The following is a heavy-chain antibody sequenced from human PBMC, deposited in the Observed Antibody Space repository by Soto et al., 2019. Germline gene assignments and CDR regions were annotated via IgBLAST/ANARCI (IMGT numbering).Heavy chain of an antibody. V-gene: IGHV4-59*01. D-gene: IGHD6-19*01. Sequence: QVQLQESGPGLVKPSETLSLTCTVSGGSISSYYWSWIRQPPGKGLEWIGYIYYSGSTNYNPSLKSRVTISVDTSKNQFSLKLSSVTAADTAVYYCASIAVAPSYYYYGMDVWGQGTTVTVSS. CDR3: ASIAVAPSYYYYGMDV. J-gene: IGHJ6*02. CDR1: GGSISSYY. CDR2: IYYSGST.